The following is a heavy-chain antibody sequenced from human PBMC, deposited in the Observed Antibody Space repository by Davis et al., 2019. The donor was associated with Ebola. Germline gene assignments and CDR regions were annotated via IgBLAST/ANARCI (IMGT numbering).Heavy chain of an antibody. J-gene: IGHJ6*02. CDR1: GGSFSGYY. Sequence: MPGGSLRLSCAVYGGSFSGYYWSWIRQPPGKGLEWIGEIYHSGSTNYNPSLKSRVTISVDKSKNQFSLKLSSVTAADTAVYYCARDLSWNDGGGGMDVWGQGTTVTVSS. D-gene: IGHD1-1*01. V-gene: IGHV4-34*01. CDR3: ARDLSWNDGGGGMDV. CDR2: IYHSGST.